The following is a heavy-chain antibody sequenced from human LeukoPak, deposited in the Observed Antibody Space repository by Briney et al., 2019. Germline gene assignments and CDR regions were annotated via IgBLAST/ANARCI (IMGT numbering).Heavy chain of an antibody. D-gene: IGHD5-18*01. V-gene: IGHV3-23*01. CDR3: APLRDGYSSMPVDY. Sequence: GGSLGLSCAASGFTFSSYAMSWVRQAPGKGLEWVSAISGSGGSTYYADSVKGRFTIPRDNSKNTLYLQMNSLRAEDTAVYYCAPLRDGYSSMPVDYWGQGTLVTVSS. CDR2: ISGSGGST. J-gene: IGHJ4*02. CDR1: GFTFSSYA.